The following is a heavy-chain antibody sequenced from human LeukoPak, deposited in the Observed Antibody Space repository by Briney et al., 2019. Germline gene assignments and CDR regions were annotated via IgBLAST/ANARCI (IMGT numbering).Heavy chain of an antibody. CDR3: ARGHVVVVAATDY. CDR1: GFTFSSYS. D-gene: IGHD2-15*01. CDR2: IGSSSSYI. Sequence: NPGGSLRLSCAASGFTFSSYSMNWVRQAPGKGLEWVSSIGSSSSYIYYADSVKGRFTISRDNAKNSLYLQMNSLRAEDTAVYYCARGHVVVVAATDYWGQGTLVTVSS. V-gene: IGHV3-21*01. J-gene: IGHJ4*02.